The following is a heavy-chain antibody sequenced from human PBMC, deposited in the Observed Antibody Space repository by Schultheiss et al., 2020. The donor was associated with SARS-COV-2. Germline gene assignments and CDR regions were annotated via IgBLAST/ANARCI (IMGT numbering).Heavy chain of an antibody. CDR1: GFTFSSYE. CDR3: ARGGVGDTAVIKY. D-gene: IGHD5-18*01. CDR2: ISSSGSTI. J-gene: IGHJ4*02. Sequence: GGSLRLSCAASGFTFSSYEMNWVRQAPGKGLEWVSYISSSGSTIYYADSVKGRFTISRDNAKNSLYLQMNSLRAEDTAVYYCARGGVGDTAVIKYWGQGTLVTVSS. V-gene: IGHV3-48*03.